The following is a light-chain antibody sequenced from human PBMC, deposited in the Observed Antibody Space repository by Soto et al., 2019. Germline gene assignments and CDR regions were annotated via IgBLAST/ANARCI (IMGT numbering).Light chain of an antibody. V-gene: IGLV2-14*01. Sequence: QSVLTQPASVSGSPGQSITISCTGTSSDVGGYNYVSWYQQHPGKAPKLMIYDVTNRPSGVSNRFSGSKSGNTASLTISGLQAEDEADYYCCSYTSSSTVVFGGGTKLTV. CDR2: DVT. CDR1: SSDVGGYNY. J-gene: IGLJ2*01. CDR3: CSYTSSSTVV.